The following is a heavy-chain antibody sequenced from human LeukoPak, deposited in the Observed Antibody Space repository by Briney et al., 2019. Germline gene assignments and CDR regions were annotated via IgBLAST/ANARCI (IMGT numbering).Heavy chain of an antibody. CDR3: ARDGWYSGYDFDC. Sequence: GGSLRLSCAASRFSFSSYNMNWVRQAPGKGLEWVSYIGTSSAKYYAAAVEGRLTISRDNSKNSVYLQMISLRSEDTAVYYCARDGWYSGYDFDCWGQGTLVTVPS. CDR1: RFSFSSYN. V-gene: IGHV3-48*01. J-gene: IGHJ4*02. D-gene: IGHD5-12*01. CDR2: IGTSSAK.